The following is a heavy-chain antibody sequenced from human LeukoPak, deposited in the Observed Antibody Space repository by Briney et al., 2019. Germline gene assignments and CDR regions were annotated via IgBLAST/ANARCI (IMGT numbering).Heavy chain of an antibody. CDR2: IIPIFGTA. CDR1: GGTFISYA. Sequence: SVKVSCKASGGTFISYAISWVRQAPGQGLEWMGGIIPIFGTANYAQKFQGRVTITADESTSTAYMELSSLRSEDTAVYYCAVGATTWYYYYYGMDVWGQGTTVTVSS. V-gene: IGHV1-69*13. D-gene: IGHD1-26*01. J-gene: IGHJ6*02. CDR3: AVGATTWYYYYYGMDV.